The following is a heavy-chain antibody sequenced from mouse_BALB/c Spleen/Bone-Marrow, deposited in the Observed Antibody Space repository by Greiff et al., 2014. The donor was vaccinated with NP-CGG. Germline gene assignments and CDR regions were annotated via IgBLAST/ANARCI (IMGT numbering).Heavy chain of an antibody. CDR3: TRYGNSHYYAMDY. CDR1: GYTFTSYW. CDR2: IYPSDSYT. D-gene: IGHD1-1*01. J-gene: IGHJ4*01. Sequence: QVQLQQSGAELARPGASVKLSCRASGYTFTSYWINWVKQRPGQGLEWIGNIYPSDSYTNYNQRFKDKATLTVDESSSTAYMQLSSPTSEDSAVYYCTRYGNSHYYAMDYWGQGTSVTVSS. V-gene: IGHV1-69*02.